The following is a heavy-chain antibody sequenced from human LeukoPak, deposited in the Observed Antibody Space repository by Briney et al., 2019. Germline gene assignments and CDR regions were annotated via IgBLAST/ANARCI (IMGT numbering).Heavy chain of an antibody. V-gene: IGHV3-23*01. CDR3: AKGFVAGSNYYFDY. Sequence: TGRSLRLSCAASGFTFSSYAMSWVRQAPGKGLEWVSAISGSGGSTYYADSVKGRFTISRDNSKNTLYLQMNSLRAEDTAVYYCAKGFVAGSNYYFDYWGQGTLVTVSS. D-gene: IGHD4-11*01. CDR2: ISGSGGST. J-gene: IGHJ4*02. CDR1: GFTFSSYA.